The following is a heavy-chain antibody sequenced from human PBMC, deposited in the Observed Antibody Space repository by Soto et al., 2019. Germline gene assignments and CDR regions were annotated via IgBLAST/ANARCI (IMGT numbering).Heavy chain of an antibody. CDR1: GGSFSGYY. J-gene: IGHJ6*02. Sequence: SETLSLTCAVYGGSFSGYYWSWIRQPPGKGLEWIGEINHSGSTNYNPSLKSRVTISVDTSKNQFSLKLSSVTAADTAVYYCASLAAAAPTSYGMDVWGQGTTVNVSS. CDR2: INHSGST. CDR3: ASLAAAAPTSYGMDV. V-gene: IGHV4-34*01. D-gene: IGHD6-13*01.